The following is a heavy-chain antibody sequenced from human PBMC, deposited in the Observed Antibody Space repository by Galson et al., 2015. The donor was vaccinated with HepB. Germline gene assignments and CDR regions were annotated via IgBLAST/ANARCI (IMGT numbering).Heavy chain of an antibody. CDR3: AKKGTRDYGDYCANDYFDY. V-gene: IGHV3-30*18. CDR1: GFTFSSYG. D-gene: IGHD4-17*01. Sequence: SLRLSCAAYGFTFSSYGMHWVRQAPGKGLEWVAVISYDGSNKYYADSVKGRFTISRDNSKNTLYLQMNSLRAEDTAVYYCAKKGTRDYGDYCANDYFDYWGQGTLVTVSS. J-gene: IGHJ4*02. CDR2: ISYDGSNK.